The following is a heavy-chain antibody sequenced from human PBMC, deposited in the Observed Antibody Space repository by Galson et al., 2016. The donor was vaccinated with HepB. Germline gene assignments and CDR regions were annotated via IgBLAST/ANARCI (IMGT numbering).Heavy chain of an antibody. J-gene: IGHJ4*02. Sequence: SLRLSCAASGFRFSNFAMHWVRQARGKGLEYVSAINSFGDGTYYADSVKVRFTISRDNSKNTLYLQMTSLRPEDTAVYYCVKAAGVAAGRLNFDYWGQGSLVTVSS. D-gene: IGHD6-13*01. CDR1: GFRFSNFA. CDR2: INSFGDGT. CDR3: VKAAGVAAGRLNFDY. V-gene: IGHV3-64D*06.